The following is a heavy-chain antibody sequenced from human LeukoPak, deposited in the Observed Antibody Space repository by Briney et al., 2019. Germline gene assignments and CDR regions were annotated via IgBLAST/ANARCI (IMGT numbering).Heavy chain of an antibody. CDR3: AREPTSGREPTSGRPLDY. V-gene: IGHV4-4*07. D-gene: IGHD5-12*01. CDR1: GGSISGYF. Sequence: SETLSLTCTVSGGSISGYFWSWIRQPAGKGLEWIGRTYSSGSNNYNPSLKSRVTMSLDTSKNHLSLNMSSVTAADTAVYYCAREPTSGREPTSGRPLDYWGQGTLVTVSS. J-gene: IGHJ4*02. CDR2: TYSSGSN.